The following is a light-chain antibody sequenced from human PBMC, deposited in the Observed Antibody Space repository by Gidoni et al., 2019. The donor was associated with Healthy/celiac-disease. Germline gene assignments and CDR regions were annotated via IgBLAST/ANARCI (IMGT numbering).Light chain of an antibody. CDR3: SAYAGSNVV. CDR1: STDVGGYNY. Sequence: QSALTHPPSASRSPGQSVTISCTGTSTDVGGYNYCSWYQQHPGKAPKLMIDEVSKRPSGVPDRFSGSKSGNTASLTVAGLQDEDEADYYWSAYAGSNVVFGGGTKLTVL. V-gene: IGLV2-8*01. J-gene: IGLJ2*01. CDR2: EVS.